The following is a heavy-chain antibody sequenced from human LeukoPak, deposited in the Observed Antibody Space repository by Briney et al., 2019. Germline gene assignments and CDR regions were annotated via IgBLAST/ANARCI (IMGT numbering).Heavy chain of an antibody. CDR1: GGTFSSYA. CDR3: ARVRLPYYYDSSGYYDSRMYYFDY. Sequence: ASVTVSCTASGGTFSSYAISWVRQAPGQGLEWMGGIIPIFGTANYAQKFQGRVTVTADESTSTAYMELSSLRSEDTAVYYCARVRLPYYYDSSGYYDSRMYYFDYWGQGTLVTVSS. D-gene: IGHD3-22*01. CDR2: IIPIFGTA. V-gene: IGHV1-69*13. J-gene: IGHJ4*02.